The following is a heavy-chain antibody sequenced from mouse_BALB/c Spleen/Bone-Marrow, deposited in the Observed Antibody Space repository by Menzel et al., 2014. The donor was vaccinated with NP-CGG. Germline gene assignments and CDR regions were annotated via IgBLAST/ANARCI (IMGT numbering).Heavy chain of an antibody. V-gene: IGHV5-9-3*01. CDR1: GFTFSSYG. CDR3: TRQRGDYAMDY. D-gene: IGHD1-1*02. Sequence: EVMLVESGGGLVKPGGSLKLSCAASGFTFSSYGVSWVRQNPEKRLEWVATISSGGSYTYYPDSVKGRFTISRDNAKNTPYLQMSSLRSEDTAMYYCTRQRGDYAMDYWGLGTSVTVSS. J-gene: IGHJ4*01. CDR2: ISSGGSYT.